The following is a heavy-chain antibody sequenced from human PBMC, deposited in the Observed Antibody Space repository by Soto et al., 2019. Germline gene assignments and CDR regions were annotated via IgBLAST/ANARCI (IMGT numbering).Heavy chain of an antibody. D-gene: IGHD5-12*01. CDR1: CDAVISGSYY. J-gene: IGHJ4*02. Sequence: SETLSLTCNFSCDAVISGSYYWTWVRQPPGKGLEWIGNIYYSGATNYNPSLQNRVTISIDTSKNQYSLKLTSVTAADAALYYCVRDIRGYSRALDYWGQGTQVTVSS. CDR2: IYYSGAT. V-gene: IGHV4-61*01. CDR3: VRDIRGYSRALDY.